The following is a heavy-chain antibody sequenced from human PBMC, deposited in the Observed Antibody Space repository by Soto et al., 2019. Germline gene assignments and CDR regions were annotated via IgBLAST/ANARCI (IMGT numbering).Heavy chain of an antibody. J-gene: IGHJ3*01. V-gene: IGHV1-3*01. D-gene: IGHD1-26*01. CDR3: ARDIVSVGPRAIDAFDV. CDR1: GFTFSDTL. CDR2: INPANGNT. Sequence: QVQLVQSGAELKKPGASVNISCQASGFTFSDTLINWVRQGPGQRLEWMGWINPANGNTRYSEPFQGRVTISSLSSASTAYVALSDLTSEDTAVDYCARDIVSVGPRAIDAFDVWGQGTMITVSS.